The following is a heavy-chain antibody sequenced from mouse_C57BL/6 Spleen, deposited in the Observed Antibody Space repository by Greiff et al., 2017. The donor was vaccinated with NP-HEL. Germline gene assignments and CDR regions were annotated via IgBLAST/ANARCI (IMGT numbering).Heavy chain of an antibody. D-gene: IGHD2-4*01. V-gene: IGHV1-55*01. CDR2: IYPGGGST. CDR1: GYTFTSYW. J-gene: IGHJ3*01. CDR3: ARGLRRIAY. Sequence: QVQLQQPGAELVKPGASVKMSCKASGYTFTSYWMTWVKQRPGKGLEWIGDIYPGGGSTNYIEKFKGKATLTVDTSSSTAYMQLSSLTSEDSAVYYCARGLRRIAYWGQGTMVTVSA.